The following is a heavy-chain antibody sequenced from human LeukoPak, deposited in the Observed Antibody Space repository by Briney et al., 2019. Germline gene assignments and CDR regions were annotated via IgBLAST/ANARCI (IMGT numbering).Heavy chain of an antibody. CDR3: ARDAVDTANAV. V-gene: IGHV3-23*01. CDR1: GFTFNNYA. Sequence: GGSLRLSCAASGFTFNNYAMTWVRQAPGEGLQWVSSVISSGSTYHADSVRGRFTISRDNPKNTLYLQMNSLRAEDTAVYYCARDAVDTANAVWGQGTAVTVSS. D-gene: IGHD5-18*01. CDR2: VISSGST. J-gene: IGHJ6*02.